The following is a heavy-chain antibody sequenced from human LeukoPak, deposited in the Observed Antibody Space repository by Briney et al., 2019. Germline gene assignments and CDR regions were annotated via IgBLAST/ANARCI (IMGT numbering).Heavy chain of an antibody. D-gene: IGHD1-7*01. V-gene: IGHV1-8*01. Sequence: EVSVKVSCKASGYTFTSYDINWVRQATGQGLEWMGWMNPNSGNTGYAQKFQGRVTMTRNTSISTAYMELSSLRSEDTAVYYCARTGTTSGTGYFDYWGQGTLVTVSS. CDR3: ARTGTTSGTGYFDY. J-gene: IGHJ4*02. CDR2: MNPNSGNT. CDR1: GYTFTSYD.